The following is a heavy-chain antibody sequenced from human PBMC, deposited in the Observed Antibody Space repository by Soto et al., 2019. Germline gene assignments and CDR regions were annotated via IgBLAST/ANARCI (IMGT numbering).Heavy chain of an antibody. CDR2: IRAYNGNT. J-gene: IGHJ6*02. Sequence: QVQLVQSGAEVKKPGASVKVSCKASGYTFTSYGISWVRQAPGQGLEWMGWIRAYNGNTNYAQDPQRRVTMTTDTPTSTAYMELRSLRSGDTVVYSWARELPTMDVWGQGTTVTVSS. V-gene: IGHV1-18*01. CDR3: ARELPTMDV. CDR1: GYTFTSYG.